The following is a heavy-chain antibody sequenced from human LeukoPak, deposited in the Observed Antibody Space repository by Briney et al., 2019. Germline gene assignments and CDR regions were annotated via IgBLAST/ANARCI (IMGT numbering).Heavy chain of an antibody. Sequence: GGSLRLSCAASGFTFSNYWMNWVRQAPGKGLMWVSHINPGDGSTTGYADSVKGRFTVSRDNSKNTLYLQMNSLRAEDTAVYYCAKAPTRSEGFDYWGQGTLVTVSS. CDR2: INPGDGSTT. V-gene: IGHV3-74*01. J-gene: IGHJ4*02. CDR1: GFTFSNYW. CDR3: AKAPTRSEGFDY.